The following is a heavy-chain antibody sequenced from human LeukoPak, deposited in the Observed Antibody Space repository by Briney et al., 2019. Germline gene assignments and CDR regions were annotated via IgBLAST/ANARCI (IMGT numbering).Heavy chain of an antibody. CDR3: AREGRYSIRPPPRKQSYFDY. CDR2: VYYSGTT. D-gene: IGHD6-13*01. CDR1: GGSISRSTYH. Sequence: PSETLSLTCTVSGGSISRSTYHWGWIRQPPGKGLEWIGSVYYSGTTYYNPSLKSRVTISVDTSKNQFSLKLSSVTAADTAVYYCAREGRYSIRPPPRKQSYFDYWGQGTLVTVSS. V-gene: IGHV4-39*07. J-gene: IGHJ4*02.